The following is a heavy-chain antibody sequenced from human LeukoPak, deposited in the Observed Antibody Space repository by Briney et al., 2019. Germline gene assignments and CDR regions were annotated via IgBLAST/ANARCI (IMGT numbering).Heavy chain of an antibody. CDR2: IYTSGST. CDR3: ASTTVTWTRAEYFQH. CDR1: GGSISSYY. J-gene: IGHJ1*01. D-gene: IGHD4-17*01. Sequence: SETLSLTCTVSGGSISSYYWSWIRQPAGKGLEWIGRIYTSGSTNYNPSLKSRVTMSVDTSKNQFSLKLSPVTAADTAVYYCASTTVTWTRAEYFQHWGQGTLVTVSS. V-gene: IGHV4-4*07.